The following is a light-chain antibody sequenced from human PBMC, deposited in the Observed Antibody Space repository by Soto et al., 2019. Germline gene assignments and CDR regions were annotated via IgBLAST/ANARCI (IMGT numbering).Light chain of an antibody. CDR3: QQYDNLPYS. CDR1: QDIRNY. CDR2: GAS. Sequence: DIQMTQSPSSLSASVGDRVTITCQASQDIRNYLNWYQQKLGKAPKLLIYGASNLKTGVPSRFSGSGSGTDFTFTISSLQPEDIATYYCQQYDNLPYSFGQGTKLEIK. V-gene: IGKV1-33*01. J-gene: IGKJ2*01.